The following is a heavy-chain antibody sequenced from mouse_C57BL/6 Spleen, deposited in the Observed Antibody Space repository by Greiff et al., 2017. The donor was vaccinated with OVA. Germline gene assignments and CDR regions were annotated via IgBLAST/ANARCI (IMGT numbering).Heavy chain of an antibody. CDR1: GYTFTSYG. J-gene: IGHJ3*01. D-gene: IGHD1-1*02. Sequence: QVQLQQSGAELARPGASVKLSCKASGYTFTSYGISWVKQSTGQGLEWIGEIYPRSGNTYYNEKLKGKATLTADKSSSTAYMELRSLTSEDSAVYFCARRGRDSSWFACWGQATLVTVYA. CDR2: IYPRSGNT. CDR3: ARRGRDSSWFAC. V-gene: IGHV1-81*01.